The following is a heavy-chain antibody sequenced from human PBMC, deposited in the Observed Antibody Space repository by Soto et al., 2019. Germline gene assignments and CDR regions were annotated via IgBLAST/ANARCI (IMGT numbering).Heavy chain of an antibody. CDR1: GYTFTSYG. Sequence: GASVKVSCKASGYTFTSYGISWVRQAPGQGLEWMGWISAYNGNTNYAQKLQGRVTMTTDTSTSTAYMELRSLRSDDTAVYYCARDLPYYDSTHIPGQGAFDIWGQGTMVTVSS. D-gene: IGHD3-22*01. CDR2: ISAYNGNT. J-gene: IGHJ3*02. V-gene: IGHV1-18*01. CDR3: ARDLPYYDSTHIPGQGAFDI.